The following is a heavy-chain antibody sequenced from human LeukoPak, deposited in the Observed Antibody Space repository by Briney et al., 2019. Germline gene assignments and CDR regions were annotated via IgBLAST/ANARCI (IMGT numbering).Heavy chain of an antibody. J-gene: IGHJ4*02. CDR1: GFTFSRFS. D-gene: IGHD4-11*01. V-gene: IGHV3-48*04. CDR3: ARALRTTAHSYYFDY. Sequence: GGSLRLSCAASGFTFSRFSMNWVRQAPGKGLEWVSYISSSSGTIYYADSVKGRFTISRDNAKNSLYLQMNSLRAEDTAVYYCARALRTTAHSYYFDYWGQGTLVTVSS. CDR2: ISSSSGTI.